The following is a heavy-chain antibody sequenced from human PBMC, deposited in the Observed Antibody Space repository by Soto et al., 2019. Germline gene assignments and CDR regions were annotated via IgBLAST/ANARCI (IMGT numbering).Heavy chain of an antibody. CDR3: AKDPAYDYVWGSYRYLRYYYYGMDV. D-gene: IGHD3-16*02. CDR2: IWYDGSNK. J-gene: IGHJ6*02. V-gene: IGHV3-30*02. CDR1: GFTFSSYG. Sequence: PGGSLRLSCAASGFTFSSYGMHWVRQAPGKGLEWVAVIWYDGSNKYYADSVKGRFTISRDNSKNTLYLQMNSLRAEDTAVYYCAKDPAYDYVWGSYRYLRYYYYGMDVWGQGT.